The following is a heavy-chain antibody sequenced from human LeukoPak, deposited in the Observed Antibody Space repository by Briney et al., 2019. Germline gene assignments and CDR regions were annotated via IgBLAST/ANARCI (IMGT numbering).Heavy chain of an antibody. J-gene: IGHJ5*02. Sequence: SQTLSLTCTVSGGSISSAGYYWSWIRQPPGKDLEWIGYIYHSGSTYYNPSLKSRVTISVDRSKNQFSLKLSSVTAADTAVYYCARVEMVTFVFDPWGQGTLVTVSS. CDR1: GGSISSAGYY. CDR2: IYHSGST. D-gene: IGHD3-16*01. CDR3: ARVEMVTFVFDP. V-gene: IGHV4-30-2*01.